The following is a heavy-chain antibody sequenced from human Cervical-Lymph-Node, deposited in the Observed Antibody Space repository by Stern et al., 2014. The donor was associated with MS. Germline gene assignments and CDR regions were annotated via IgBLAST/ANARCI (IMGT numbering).Heavy chain of an antibody. CDR1: GGSFSTFP. CDR3: ALSSETSDRWYSLGYDL. D-gene: IGHD6-13*01. V-gene: IGHV1-69*01. CDR2: LFPVFGTP. J-gene: IGHJ5*02. Sequence: MQLGESRAGVPKPGSSVKVSCKASGGSFSTFPSSRVRQAPGQGLVWMGGLFPVFGTPTYAQEFRGRVTITADVSTSTVYMELSSLRSDDTAVYYCALSSETSDRWYSLGYDLWGQGTLVTVSS.